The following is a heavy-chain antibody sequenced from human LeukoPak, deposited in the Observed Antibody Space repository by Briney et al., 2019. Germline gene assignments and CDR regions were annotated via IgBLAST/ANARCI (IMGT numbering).Heavy chain of an antibody. J-gene: IGHJ4*02. D-gene: IGHD3/OR15-3a*01. V-gene: IGHV3-7*01. CDR3: AREATWTAYNFDY. CDR2: MKQDGSEK. Sequence: QAGGSLRLSCAASGFIFSNYWMSWVRQAPGKGLEWVANMKQDGSEKYYVDSVKGRFTISRDSAKNTVYLQMNSLRADDTAVYYCAREATWTAYNFDYWGQGSLVTVSS. CDR1: GFIFSNYW.